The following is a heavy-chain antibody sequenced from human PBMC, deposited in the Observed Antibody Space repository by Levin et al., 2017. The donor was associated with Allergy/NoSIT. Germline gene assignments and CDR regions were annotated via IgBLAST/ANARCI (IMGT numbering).Heavy chain of an antibody. CDR1: GFTFDDYA. D-gene: IGHD3-3*01. V-gene: IGHV3-43D*04. CDR2: ISWDGGST. CDR3: AKGTSRVNLREWLLYPRHYYYGMDV. J-gene: IGHJ6*02. Sequence: GGSLRLSCAASGFTFDDYAMHWVRQAPGKGLEWVSLISWDGGSTYYADSVKGRFTISRDNSKNSLYLQMNSLRAEDTALYYCAKGTSRVNLREWLLYPRHYYYGMDVWGQGTTVTVSS.